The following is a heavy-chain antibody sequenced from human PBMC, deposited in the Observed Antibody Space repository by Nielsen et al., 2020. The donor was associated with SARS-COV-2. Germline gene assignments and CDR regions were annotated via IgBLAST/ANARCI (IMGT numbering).Heavy chain of an antibody. CDR3: ARGESRSLDY. CDR1: GDSVSSNGIA. J-gene: IGHJ4*02. Sequence: SQTLSLTCAISGDSVSSNGIAWNWIRLSPSRGLEWLGRTYYRSKWYKEYTVSLESRIGINPDTSKNQFSLQLNSVTAEDTAVYYCARGESRSLDYWGQGNLVTVSS. V-gene: IGHV6-1*01. D-gene: IGHD6-13*01. CDR2: TYYRSKWYK.